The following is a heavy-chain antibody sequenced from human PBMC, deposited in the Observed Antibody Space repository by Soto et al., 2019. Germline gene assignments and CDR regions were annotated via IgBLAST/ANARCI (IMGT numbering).Heavy chain of an antibody. CDR3: ARDMGCGLSDY. J-gene: IGHJ4*02. CDR1: GYTFTNYA. D-gene: IGHD3-10*01. Sequence: QVQLVQSGAEVKKPGASVKVSCKASGYTFTNYAIDWVRQAPGQRLEWMGWINAGNGNTKYSQKFLGRVTITRDTSESTAYMELTRLRSEDTAVDSCARDMGCGLSDYWGQGILVTGSS. V-gene: IGHV1-3*01. CDR2: INAGNGNT.